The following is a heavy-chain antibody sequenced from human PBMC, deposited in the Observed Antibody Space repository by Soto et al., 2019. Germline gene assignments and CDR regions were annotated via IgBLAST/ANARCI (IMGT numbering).Heavy chain of an antibody. V-gene: IGHV3-7*01. CDR2: IKRDGGEK. Sequence: EVQLVESGGGLVQPGGSLRLSCVVSGFTFSNSYMTWFRRAPGKGLEWVDNIKRDGGEKYYVDSVKGRFTISRDNAKNSLYLQMNSLRPEDTAIYYCARGDGWLTDIWVQGTTVTVSS. CDR3: ARGDGWLTDI. J-gene: IGHJ6*02. CDR1: GFTFSNSY. D-gene: IGHD6-19*01.